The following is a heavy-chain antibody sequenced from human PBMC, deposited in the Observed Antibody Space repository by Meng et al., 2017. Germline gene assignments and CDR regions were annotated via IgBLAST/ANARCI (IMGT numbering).Heavy chain of an antibody. D-gene: IGHD3-22*01. CDR2: INPNSGGT. CDR1: GYTFTGYY. Sequence: QVQLVQSGAEVKKPGSSVKVSCKASGYTFTGYYMHWVRQAPGQGLEWMGWINPNSGGTSYAQKFQGRVTMTRDTSISTAYMELSRLRSDDTAVYYCASRYDSSGSAAFQHWGQGTLVTVSS. J-gene: IGHJ1*01. V-gene: IGHV1-2*02. CDR3: ASRYDSSGSAAFQH.